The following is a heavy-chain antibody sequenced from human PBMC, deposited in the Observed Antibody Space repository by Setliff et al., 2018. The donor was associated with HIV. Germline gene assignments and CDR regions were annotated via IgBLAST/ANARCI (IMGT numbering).Heavy chain of an antibody. V-gene: IGHV4-39*07. CDR3: ARVFVDTAVLRVLEYYFDS. CDR2: MYYSGST. Sequence: LSLTCTVSGGPLSSSSYYWGWVRQPPGKGLEWIGSMYYSGSTYYTPSLKSRITISLDTSKNQFSLRMRSVTAADTAVYYCARVFVDTAVLRVLEYYFDSWGRGTLVTVSS. CDR1: GGPLSSSSYY. D-gene: IGHD5-18*01. J-gene: IGHJ4*02.